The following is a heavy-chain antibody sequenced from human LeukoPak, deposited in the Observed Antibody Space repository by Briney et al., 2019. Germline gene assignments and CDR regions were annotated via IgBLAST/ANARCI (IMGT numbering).Heavy chain of an antibody. D-gene: IGHD1-26*01. J-gene: IGHJ4*02. CDR1: GFAFSDYY. CDR2: ISGSGSFT. CDR3: ARGVTWRSGSLDS. V-gene: IGHV3-11*05. Sequence: GGSLRLSCAASGFAFSDYYMIWIRQAPGKGLEWLSYISGSGSFTNFADSVKGRFSVSRDNANDSMYLQMNSLRVEDTAIYYCARGVTWRSGSLDSWGQGTMVTVSS.